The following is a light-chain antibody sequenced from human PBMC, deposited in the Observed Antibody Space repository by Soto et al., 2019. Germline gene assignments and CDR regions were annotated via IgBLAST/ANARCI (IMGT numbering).Light chain of an antibody. V-gene: IGLV2-14*01. CDR3: SSYTTSNTCL. CDR2: EVS. J-gene: IGLJ3*02. Sequence: QSALTQPASVSGSPGQSITISCTATTSDVGGFDSVSWYQQHPGTAPRVIIYEVSNRPSGVSYRFSGSKSANTASLTISGLQADDEADYYCSSYTTSNTCLFGGGTKLTVL. CDR1: TSDVGGFDS.